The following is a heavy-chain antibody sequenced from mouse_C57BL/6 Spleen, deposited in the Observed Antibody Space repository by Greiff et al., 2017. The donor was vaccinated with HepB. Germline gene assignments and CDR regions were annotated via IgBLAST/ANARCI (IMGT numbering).Heavy chain of an antibody. CDR2: IRNKANGYTT. Sequence: EVQLVESGGGLVQPGASLRLSCAASGFTFNDYQMSWVRQAPGKAPEWLALIRNKANGYTTEYTASVKGRFTISRDNSQNILYLQMNTLRAEDGATYYCVKAVSSGSSYTWFAYWGQGTLVTVSA. J-gene: IGHJ3*01. D-gene: IGHD1-1*01. CDR3: VKAVSSGSSYTWFAY. V-gene: IGHV7-4*01. CDR1: GFTFNDYQ.